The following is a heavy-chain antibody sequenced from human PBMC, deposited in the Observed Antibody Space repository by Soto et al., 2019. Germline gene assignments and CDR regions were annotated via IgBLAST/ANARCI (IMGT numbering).Heavy chain of an antibody. J-gene: IGHJ3*02. Sequence: GASVKVSCKASGYTFTSYCISWVRQAPGQGLEWMGWISAYNGNTNYAQKLQGRVTMTTDTSTSTAYMELRSLRSDDTAVYYCARNALYCSGGSCSIDAFDIWGQGTMVTVSS. CDR3: ARNALYCSGGSCSIDAFDI. CDR2: ISAYNGNT. CDR1: GYTFTSYC. D-gene: IGHD2-15*01. V-gene: IGHV1-18*01.